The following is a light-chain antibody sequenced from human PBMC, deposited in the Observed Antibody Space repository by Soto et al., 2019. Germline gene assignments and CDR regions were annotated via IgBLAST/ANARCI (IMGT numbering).Light chain of an antibody. J-gene: IGLJ3*02. CDR2: EDN. CDR1: GGSIASQY. V-gene: IGLV6-57*01. CDR3: QSFDSSDQV. Sequence: NFMLAQPHSVSASLGKTITIFCTRSGGSIASQYVQWFQQRPGRSPTTVIYEDNHRPSGVPDRFSGSIDSSSNSASLTISGLKTEDKATYYCQSFDSSDQVFGEGTKLTVL.